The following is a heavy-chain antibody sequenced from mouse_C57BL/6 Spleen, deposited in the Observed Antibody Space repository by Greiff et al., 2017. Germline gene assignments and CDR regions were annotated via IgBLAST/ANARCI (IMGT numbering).Heavy chain of an antibody. CDR3: ARGHYYGSSYDV. CDR1: GYSFTSYY. V-gene: IGHV1-66*01. J-gene: IGHJ1*03. D-gene: IGHD1-1*01. Sequence: VKLVESGPELVKPGASVKISCKASGYSFTSYYIHWVKQRPGQGLEWIGWIYPGSGNTKYNEKFKGKATLTADTSSSTAYMQLSSLTSEDSAVYYCARGHYYGSSYDVWGTGTTVTVSS. CDR2: IYPGSGNT.